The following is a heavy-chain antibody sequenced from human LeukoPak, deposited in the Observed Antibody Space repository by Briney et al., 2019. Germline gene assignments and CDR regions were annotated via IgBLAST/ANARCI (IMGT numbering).Heavy chain of an antibody. V-gene: IGHV3-74*01. J-gene: IGHJ4*02. Sequence: GGSLRLSCAASGFTFSSYWMHWVRQAPGKGLVWVSRINTDGSSTSYADSVKGRFTISRDNAKNTLYLQMNSLRAEDTAVYYCARDLSVRYYDFWSGYSLDYWGQGTLVTVSS. D-gene: IGHD3-3*01. CDR1: GFTFSSYW. CDR2: INTDGSST. CDR3: ARDLSVRYYDFWSGYSLDY.